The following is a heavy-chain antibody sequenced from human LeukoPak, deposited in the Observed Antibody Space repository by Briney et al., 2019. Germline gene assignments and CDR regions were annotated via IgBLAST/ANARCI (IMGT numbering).Heavy chain of an antibody. J-gene: IGHJ5*02. D-gene: IGHD6-6*01. Sequence: ASAKVSCKASGYTFTSYYMHWVRQAPGQGLEWMGIINPSGGSTSYAQKFQGRVTMTRDMSTSTVYMELSSLRSEDTAVYYCARGPPASYSSSGSNWFDPWGQGTLVTVSS. CDR3: ARGPPASYSSSGSNWFDP. CDR2: INPSGGST. CDR1: GYTFTSYY. V-gene: IGHV1-46*01.